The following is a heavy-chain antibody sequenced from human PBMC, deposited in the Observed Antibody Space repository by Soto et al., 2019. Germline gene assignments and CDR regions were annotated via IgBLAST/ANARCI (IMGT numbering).Heavy chain of an antibody. J-gene: IGHJ4*02. Sequence: ETLSLTCAVSGYSISSGYYWGWIRQPPGKGLEWIGSIYHSGSTYYNPSLKSRVTISVDTSKNQFSLKLSSVTAADTAVYYCAIYYYDSSGYRPFDYWGQGTLVTVSS. V-gene: IGHV4-38-2*01. D-gene: IGHD3-22*01. CDR3: AIYYYDSSGYRPFDY. CDR1: GYSISSGYY. CDR2: IYHSGST.